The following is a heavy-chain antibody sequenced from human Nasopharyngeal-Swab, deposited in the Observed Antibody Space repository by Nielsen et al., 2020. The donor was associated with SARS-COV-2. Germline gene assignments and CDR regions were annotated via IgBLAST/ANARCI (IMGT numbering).Heavy chain of an antibody. J-gene: IGHJ6*03. CDR3: ARGLSGIVPAPILGLGPYYYYYYMDV. Sequence: WIRQPPGKGPEWIAEINHSGSTNSNPSLKSRVTLSVDTSMNQVSLEVSSVTAADTAVYYCARGLSGIVPAPILGLGPYYYYYYMDVWGKGTTVTVSS. CDR2: INHSGST. D-gene: IGHD2-2*01. V-gene: IGHV4-34*01.